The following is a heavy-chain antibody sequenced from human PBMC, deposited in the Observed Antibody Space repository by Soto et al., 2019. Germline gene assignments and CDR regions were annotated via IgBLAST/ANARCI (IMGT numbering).Heavy chain of an antibody. CDR3: TTDVVYGSGSYYRGVDY. D-gene: IGHD3-10*01. CDR2: IKSKTDGGTT. Sequence: GGSLRLSCAASGFTFSNAWMSWVRQAPGKGLEWVGRIKSKTDGGTTDYAAPVKGRFTISRDDSKNTLYLQMNSLKTEDTAVYYCTTDVVYGSGSYYRGVDYWGQGTLVTVSS. J-gene: IGHJ4*02. CDR1: GFTFSNAW. V-gene: IGHV3-15*01.